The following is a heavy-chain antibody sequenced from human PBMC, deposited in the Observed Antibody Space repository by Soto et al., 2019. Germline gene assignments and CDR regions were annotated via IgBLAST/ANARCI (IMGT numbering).Heavy chain of an antibody. CDR2: ISSSSSTI. CDR3: ARGALNYDFWSGYYSNPDY. V-gene: IGHV3-48*02. CDR1: GFIFSSYS. J-gene: IGHJ4*02. D-gene: IGHD3-3*01. Sequence: EVQLVESGGGLVQPGGSLRLSCAASGFIFSSYSMNWVRQAPGKGLEWISYISSSSSTIYYADSVKGRFTISRDNAKNSLYLQMNSLRDEDTAVYYCARGALNYDFWSGYYSNPDYWGQGTLVTVSS.